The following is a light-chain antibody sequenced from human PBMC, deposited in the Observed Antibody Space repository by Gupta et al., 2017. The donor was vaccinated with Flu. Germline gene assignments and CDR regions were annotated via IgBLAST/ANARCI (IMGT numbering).Light chain of an antibody. CDR2: AAS. J-gene: IGKJ1*01. CDR1: QNINLN. CDR3: QQENKGHSDPT. V-gene: IGKV3-15*01. Sequence: IVMTQSPATLSVSPGESATLSCRASQNINLNLAWYQQKPGQAPRLLVYAASTRAGGGTASFGGSGAGTDVNLTTTSRQTDDFEVYYCQQENKGHSDPTFGQGTKVEIK.